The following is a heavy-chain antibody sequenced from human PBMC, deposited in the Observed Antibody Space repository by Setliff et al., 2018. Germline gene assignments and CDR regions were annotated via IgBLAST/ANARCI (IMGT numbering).Heavy chain of an antibody. Sequence: ALVKVSCKASGYTFNRYGINWLRQAPGQGLEWLGWISPYNGNTKYAQTVEDRISMTTDTSTRTSYMELSSLRSDDTAVYFCARSSDSGYYHQRDAFDIWGQGTRVTVSS. V-gene: IGHV1-18*04. J-gene: IGHJ3*02. CDR3: ARSSDSGYYHQRDAFDI. CDR2: ISPYNGNT. D-gene: IGHD3-22*01. CDR1: GYTFNRYG.